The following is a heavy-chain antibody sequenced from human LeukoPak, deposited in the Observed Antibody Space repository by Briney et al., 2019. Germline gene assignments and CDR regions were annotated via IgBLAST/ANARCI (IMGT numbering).Heavy chain of an antibody. CDR3: ARDNRLKSTFGGTTKGYFDY. Sequence: SETLSLTCTVSGGCISSYYWSWIRQPPGKGLEWIGYIYYSGSTNYNPSLKSRVTISVDTSKSQFSLKLSSVTAADTAVYYCARDNRLKSTFGGTTKGYFDYWGQGTLVSVSS. J-gene: IGHJ4*02. CDR1: GGCISSYY. CDR2: IYYSGST. V-gene: IGHV4-59*01. D-gene: IGHD3-16*01.